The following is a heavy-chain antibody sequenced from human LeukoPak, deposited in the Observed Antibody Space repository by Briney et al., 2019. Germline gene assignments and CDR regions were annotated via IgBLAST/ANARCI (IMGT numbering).Heavy chain of an antibody. D-gene: IGHD6-6*01. V-gene: IGHV3-21*01. CDR2: ITSGTTYI. J-gene: IGHJ4*02. CDR1: GFTFSDYN. Sequence: GGSLRLSCAASGFTFSDYNMNWVRQSPEKGLEWVSSITSGTTYIYYADSVRGRFTLSRDNAKNSLYLQMNSLRAEDTAVYYCARWPYSSSYYFDYWGQGTLVTVSS. CDR3: ARWPYSSSYYFDY.